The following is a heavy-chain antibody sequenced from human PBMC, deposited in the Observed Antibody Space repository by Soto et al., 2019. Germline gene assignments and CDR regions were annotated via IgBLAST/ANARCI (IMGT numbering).Heavy chain of an antibody. V-gene: IGHV4-39*01. CDR2: IYYSGRT. CDR3: ARWDYDFRDAFDI. CDR1: RGSISSSSYY. D-gene: IGHD3-3*01. Sequence: PSETLSLTCTFSRGSISSSSYYWGWIRQPPGKGLEWIGSIYYSGRTKYKSSLKSRVTISIDTSKTQFSLKLTSVTAADTAVYYCARWDYDFRDAFDIWGQGTMVTVSS. J-gene: IGHJ3*02.